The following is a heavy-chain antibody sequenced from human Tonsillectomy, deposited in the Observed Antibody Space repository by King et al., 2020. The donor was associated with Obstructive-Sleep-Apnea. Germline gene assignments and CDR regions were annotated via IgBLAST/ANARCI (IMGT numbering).Heavy chain of an antibody. J-gene: IGHJ3*02. Sequence: VQLVESGGGLVKPGGSLRLSCAASGFTFSSYSMNWVRQAPGKGLEWVSSISSSSSYIYYADSGKGRFPISRDNAKNSLYLQMNSLRAEDAAVYYCARDHDYDILTGYRGAAFDIWGQGTMVTVSS. CDR3: ARDHDYDILTGYRGAAFDI. CDR1: GFTFSSYS. CDR2: ISSSSSYI. D-gene: IGHD3-9*01. V-gene: IGHV3-21*01.